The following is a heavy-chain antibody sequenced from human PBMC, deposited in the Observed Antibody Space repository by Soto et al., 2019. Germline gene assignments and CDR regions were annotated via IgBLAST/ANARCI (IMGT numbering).Heavy chain of an antibody. CDR2: IIPLFGTP. D-gene: IGHD3-10*01. CDR3: ARDRDDYGSGNYYNRIDF. Sequence: QVPLVQSGAEVKKPGSSVKVSCKASGGIFSTYAIIWLRQAPGQGLEGMGGIIPLFGTPNYAQRFQGRVTITADESTSTAYMELSRLRSEDTAVYYCARDRDDYGSGNYYNRIDFWGQGTLVTVSS. CDR1: GGIFSTYA. V-gene: IGHV1-69*01. J-gene: IGHJ4*02.